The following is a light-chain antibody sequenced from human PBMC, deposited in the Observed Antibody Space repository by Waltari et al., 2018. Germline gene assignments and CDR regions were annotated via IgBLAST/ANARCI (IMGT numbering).Light chain of an antibody. CDR2: DVT. J-gene: IGLJ2*01. V-gene: IGLV2-11*01. Sequence: QSALTQPRSVSGSPGQSVTISCTGTSSDVGYYNYVSWYQQHPGKPPKLMIYDVTKRSSGVPYRFPGSNSGKTASLTVAGLQAEDEAGYFCCSFARSSTLVFGGGTKLTVL. CDR3: CSFARSSTLV. CDR1: SSDVGYYNY.